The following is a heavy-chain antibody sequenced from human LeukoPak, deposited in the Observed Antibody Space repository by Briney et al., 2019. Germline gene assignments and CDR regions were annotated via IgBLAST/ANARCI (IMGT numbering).Heavy chain of an antibody. CDR1: GFTFSSYA. V-gene: IGHV3-30-3*01. CDR3: ARDSVTTDAFDI. D-gene: IGHD3-3*01. Sequence: PGGSLRLSCAASGFTFSSYAMHWVRQAPGKGLEWVAVISYDGSNKYYADSVKGRFTISRDNSKNTLYLQMNSLRAEDTAVYYCARDSVTTDAFDIWGQGTMVTVPS. J-gene: IGHJ3*02. CDR2: ISYDGSNK.